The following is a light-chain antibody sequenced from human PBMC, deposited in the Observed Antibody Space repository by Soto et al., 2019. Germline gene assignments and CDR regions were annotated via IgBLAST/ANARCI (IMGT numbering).Light chain of an antibody. CDR3: QQSYSAPYT. J-gene: IGKJ2*01. CDR2: GAA. CDR1: QNIDRY. V-gene: IGKV1-39*01. Sequence: DIQMTQSPSSLSASVGDRVSISCRTSQNIDRYLNWYQQKPGKAPQVLISGAASLQSGVPSRFSGSGSGTEFTRSISSLQPEDFATYYCQQSYSAPYTFGQGTRLEI.